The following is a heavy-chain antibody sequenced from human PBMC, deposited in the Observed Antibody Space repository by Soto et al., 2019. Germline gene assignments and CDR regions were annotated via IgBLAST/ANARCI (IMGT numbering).Heavy chain of an antibody. CDR1: GFTFRTYS. V-gene: IGHV4-59*06. J-gene: IGHJ4*02. Sequence: GSLRLSCAASGFTFRTYSMNWVRQAPGKGLEWVGYISYSGSTYYNPSLKSRISMSSDTSKNQFSLKLNSVTAADTAVYYCARANYGQWLDFWGQGT. CDR2: ISYSGST. CDR3: ARANYGQWLDF. D-gene: IGHD6-19*01.